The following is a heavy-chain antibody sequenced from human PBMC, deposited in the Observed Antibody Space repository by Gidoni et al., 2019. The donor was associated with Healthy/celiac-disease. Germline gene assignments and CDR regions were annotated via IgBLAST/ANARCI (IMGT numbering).Heavy chain of an antibody. J-gene: IGHJ4*02. D-gene: IGHD1-1*01. CDR2: ISGSGGST. CDR1: GFTLNSYA. Sequence: EVQLLESGGGLVQPGGSLRLPCAASGFTLNSYAMSWVRQAPGKGLGWVSAISGSGGSTYYADSVKGRFTISRDNSKNTLYLQMNSLRAEDTAVYYCAKDDGYNWNDVEIDYWGQGTLVTVSS. CDR3: AKDDGYNWNDVEIDY. V-gene: IGHV3-23*01.